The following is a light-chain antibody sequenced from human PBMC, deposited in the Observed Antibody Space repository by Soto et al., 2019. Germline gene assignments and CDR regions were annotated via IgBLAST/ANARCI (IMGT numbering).Light chain of an antibody. CDR1: QSISSW. J-gene: IGKJ1*01. CDR3: QQYNRYWT. Sequence: DIQMTQSPSTLSASVGDRVTITCRASQSISSWLARYQQKPGKAPKLLIYKASSLESGVPSRFSGSGSGTEFTLTISSLQPDDFATYYCQQYNRYWTFGQGTRVEIK. CDR2: KAS. V-gene: IGKV1-5*03.